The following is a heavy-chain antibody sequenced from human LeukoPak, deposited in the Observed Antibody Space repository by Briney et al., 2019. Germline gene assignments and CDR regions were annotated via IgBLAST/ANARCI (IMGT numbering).Heavy chain of an antibody. D-gene: IGHD2-15*01. Sequence: ASVKVSCKASGYAFTSYYMHWVRQAPGQGLEWMGIINPSGGSTSYAQKFQGRVTMTRDTSTSTVYMELSSLRSEDTAVYYCARLDCGGGSCYSGTDYWGQGTLVTVSS. CDR1: GYAFTSYY. V-gene: IGHV1-46*01. CDR2: INPSGGST. J-gene: IGHJ4*02. CDR3: ARLDCGGGSCYSGTDY.